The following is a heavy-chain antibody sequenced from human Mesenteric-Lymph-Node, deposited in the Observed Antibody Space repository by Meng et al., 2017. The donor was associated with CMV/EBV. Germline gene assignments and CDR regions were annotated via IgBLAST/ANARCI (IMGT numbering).Heavy chain of an antibody. Sequence: GESLKISCAASGFTFSSYAMSWVRQAPGKGLEWVSVIYSGGSSTYYADSVKGRFTISRDNAKNSLYLQMNSLRAEDTAVYYCARAPHYSNYYGMDVWGQGTTVTVSS. V-gene: IGHV3-23*03. CDR1: GFTFSSYA. CDR2: IYSGGSST. D-gene: IGHD1-26*01. J-gene: IGHJ6*02. CDR3: ARAPHYSNYYGMDV.